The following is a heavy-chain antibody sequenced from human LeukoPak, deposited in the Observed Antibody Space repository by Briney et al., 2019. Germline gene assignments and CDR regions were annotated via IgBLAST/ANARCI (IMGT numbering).Heavy chain of an antibody. V-gene: IGHV3-66*01. CDR3: ARDLESYYYDSSTSPNAFDI. CDR2: IYSGGST. J-gene: IGHJ3*02. Sequence: GGSLRLSCAASGFTVSSNYMSWVRQAPGKGLEWVSVIYSGGSTYYADSVKGRFTISRDNSKNTLYLQMNSLRAEDTAVYYCARDLESYYYDSSTSPNAFDIRGQGTMVTVSS. D-gene: IGHD3-22*01. CDR1: GFTVSSNY.